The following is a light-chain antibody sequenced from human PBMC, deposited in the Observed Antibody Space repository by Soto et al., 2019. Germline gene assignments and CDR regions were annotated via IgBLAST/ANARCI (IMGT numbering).Light chain of an antibody. J-gene: IGLJ3*02. CDR2: EVS. V-gene: IGLV2-14*01. CDR3: SSYTSSSRV. CDR1: SSDVGAYNS. Sequence: QSALTQPASVSGSPGQSITMSRTGTSSDVGAYNSVSWYQQHPGKAPKLMIYEVSNRPSGVSNRFSGSKSGNTASLTISGLQAEDEADYYCSSYTSSSRVFGGGTKLTVL.